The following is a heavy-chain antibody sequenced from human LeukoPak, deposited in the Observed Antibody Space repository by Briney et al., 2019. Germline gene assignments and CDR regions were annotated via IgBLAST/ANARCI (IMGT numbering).Heavy chain of an antibody. J-gene: IGHJ4*02. CDR1: GGSFSGYY. CDR3: ARGRLKIWSGYYPLIAY. CDR2: INHSGST. D-gene: IGHD3-3*01. V-gene: IGHV4-34*01. Sequence: SETLSLTCAVYGGSFSGYYWSWIRQPPGKGLEWIGEINHSGSTNYNPSLKSRVTISVDTSKNQFSLKLSSVTAADTAVYYCARGRLKIWSGYYPLIAYWGQGTLVTVSS.